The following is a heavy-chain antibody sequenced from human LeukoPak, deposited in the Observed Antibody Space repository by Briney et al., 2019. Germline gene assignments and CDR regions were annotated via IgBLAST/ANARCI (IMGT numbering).Heavy chain of an antibody. D-gene: IGHD2-2*01. V-gene: IGHV3-43*02. CDR1: GFTFDDFA. CDR3: AKSLNKAVVGTGKMFVS. CDR2: ISGDGGGI. J-gene: IGHJ4*02. Sequence: PGGSLRLSCAASGFTFDDFAMHWVRHAPGKGLEWVSLISGDGGGISYVDSVQGRFTISSDNSTKSLYLQMNSLRSEDTALYYWAKSLNKAVVGTGKMFVSWGQGALVTVSS.